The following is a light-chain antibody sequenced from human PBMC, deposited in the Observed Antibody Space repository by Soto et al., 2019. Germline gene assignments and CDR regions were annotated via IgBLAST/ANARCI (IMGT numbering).Light chain of an antibody. CDR1: QSFSSSY. V-gene: IGKV3-20*01. Sequence: ENVLTQSPGTLSLSPGERATLSCRASQSFSSSYLAWYKQKPGQAPRLLIYGTSTRATGVPGRFRGSGSQTDFTLTISRLEPEDFAGYYCQPYGSLGTFGQGTRVEIK. J-gene: IGKJ1*01. CDR3: QPYGSLGT. CDR2: GTS.